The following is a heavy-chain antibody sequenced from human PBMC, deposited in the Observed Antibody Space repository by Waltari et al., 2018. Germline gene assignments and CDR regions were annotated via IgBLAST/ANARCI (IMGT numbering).Heavy chain of an antibody. J-gene: IGHJ6*03. CDR3: AREDIVATIRDYYYYMDV. CDR1: GYSISSGYY. Sequence: QVQLQESGPGLVKPSETLSLTCTVSGYSISSGYYWGWIRQPPGKGLEWIGSIYHSGSTNHNPSLKSRVTIPVDTSKNQFSLKLSSVTAADTAVYYCAREDIVATIRDYYYYMDVWGKGTTVTISS. V-gene: IGHV4-38-2*02. D-gene: IGHD5-12*01. CDR2: IYHSGST.